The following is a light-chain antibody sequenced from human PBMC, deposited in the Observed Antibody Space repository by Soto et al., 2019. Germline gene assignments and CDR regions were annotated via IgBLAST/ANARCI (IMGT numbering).Light chain of an antibody. CDR2: KAS. CDR3: QQYDSYSLT. CDR1: QSISSW. Sequence: DIQMTQSPSTLSASVGDRVTITCRASQSISSWLAWYQQKPGKAPKLLIYKASSLESGVPSRFSGSGSGTELTLTISSLQPDDFATYYCQQYDSYSLTFGQGTKV. J-gene: IGKJ1*01. V-gene: IGKV1-5*03.